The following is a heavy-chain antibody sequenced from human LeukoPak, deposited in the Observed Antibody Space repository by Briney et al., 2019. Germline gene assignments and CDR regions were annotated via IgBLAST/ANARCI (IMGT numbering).Heavy chain of an antibody. CDR3: AKEIAEYFDWLSTFWDYYGMGV. D-gene: IGHD3-9*01. J-gene: IGHJ6*02. Sequence: PGGSLRLSCAASGFTFSSYGMHWVRQAPGKGLEWVAFIRYDGSNKYYADSVKGRFTISRDNSKNTLYLQMNSLRAEDTAVYYCAKEIAEYFDWLSTFWDYYGMGVWGQGTTVTVSS. CDR2: IRYDGSNK. CDR1: GFTFSSYG. V-gene: IGHV3-30*02.